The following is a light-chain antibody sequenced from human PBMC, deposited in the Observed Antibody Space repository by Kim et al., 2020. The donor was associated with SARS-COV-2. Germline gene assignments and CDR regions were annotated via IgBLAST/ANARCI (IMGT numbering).Light chain of an antibody. Sequence: GQTVRISLQGDSLRSCYASWYQHQPGQAPVLVLHGKSNRPSGIPDRFSGSSSGTTASLTITGAQAEDEADYYCNSRASSGNHLLYVFGTGTKVTVL. V-gene: IGLV3-19*01. CDR2: GKS. CDR1: SLRSCY. J-gene: IGLJ1*01. CDR3: NSRASSGNHLLYV.